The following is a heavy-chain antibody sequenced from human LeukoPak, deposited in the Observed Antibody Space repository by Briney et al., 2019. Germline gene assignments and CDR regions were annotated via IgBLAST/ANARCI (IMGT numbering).Heavy chain of an antibody. J-gene: IGHJ3*01. D-gene: IGHD3-22*01. CDR3: ARHFTYYYDSSGYPRDAFDV. CDR2: IYYSGST. V-gene: IGHV4-59*08. Sequence: PSETLSLTCTVSGDSMSPYYWSWIRQSPGKGLVWIGYIYYSGSTSYNPSLKSRLTMTLDMSKKQFSLKLSSVTAADSALYYCARHFTYYYDSSGYPRDAFDVWGQGTMVTVTS. CDR1: GDSMSPYY.